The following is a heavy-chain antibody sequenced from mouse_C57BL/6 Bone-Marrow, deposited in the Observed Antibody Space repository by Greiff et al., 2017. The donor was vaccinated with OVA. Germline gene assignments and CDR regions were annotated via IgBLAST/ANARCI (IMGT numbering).Heavy chain of an antibody. D-gene: IGHD1-1*01. V-gene: IGHV2-2*01. J-gene: IGHJ4*01. CDR2: IWSGGST. CDR3: ARRGYYYGSSPYYYAMDY. CDR1: GFSLTSYG. Sequence: VQLQESGPGLVQPSQSLSITCTVSGFSLTSYGVHWVRQSPGKGLEWLGVIWSGGSTDYNAAFISRLSISKDNSKSQVFFKMNSLQADDTAIYYCARRGYYYGSSPYYYAMDYWGQGTSVTVSS.